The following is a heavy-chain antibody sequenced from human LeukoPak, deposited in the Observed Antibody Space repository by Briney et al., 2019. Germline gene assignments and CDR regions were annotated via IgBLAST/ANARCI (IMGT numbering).Heavy chain of an antibody. J-gene: IGHJ4*02. CDR1: GGTFSSYA. CDR3: ARDLFIDSSGYGY. Sequence: ASVKVSCKASGGTFSSYAISWVRQAPGQGLEWMGRIIPILGIANYAQKFQGRVTITADRSTSTAYMELSSLRSEDTAVYYCARDLFIDSSGYGYWGQGTLVTVSS. CDR2: IIPILGIA. D-gene: IGHD3-22*01. V-gene: IGHV1-69*04.